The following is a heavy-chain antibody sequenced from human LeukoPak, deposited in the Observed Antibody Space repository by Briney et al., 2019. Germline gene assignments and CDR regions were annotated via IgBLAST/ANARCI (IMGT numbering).Heavy chain of an antibody. CDR1: GGTFSSYA. Sequence: SVKVSCKASGGTFSSYAISWVRQAPGQGLEWMGGIIPIFGTANYAQKFQGRVTITTDESTSTAYMELSSLRSEDTAVYYCARDWQGYCSSTSCVDWGQGTLVTVSS. V-gene: IGHV1-69*05. D-gene: IGHD2-2*01. CDR3: ARDWQGYCSSTSCVD. J-gene: IGHJ4*02. CDR2: IIPIFGTA.